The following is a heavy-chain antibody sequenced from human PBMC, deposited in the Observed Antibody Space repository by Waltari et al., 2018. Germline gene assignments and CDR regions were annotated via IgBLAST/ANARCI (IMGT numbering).Heavy chain of an antibody. CDR1: GYTFTGYY. Sequence: QVQLLRSGAEGKTPGPSVKVSCMASGYTFTGYYMHWVRQAPGQGLEGMGRINPNSGGTNYAQKFQGRVTMTRDTSISTAYMELSRLRSDDTAVYYCARDQQLAPNDAFDIWGQGTMVTVSS. D-gene: IGHD6-6*01. V-gene: IGHV1-2*06. CDR2: INPNSGGT. J-gene: IGHJ3*02. CDR3: ARDQQLAPNDAFDI.